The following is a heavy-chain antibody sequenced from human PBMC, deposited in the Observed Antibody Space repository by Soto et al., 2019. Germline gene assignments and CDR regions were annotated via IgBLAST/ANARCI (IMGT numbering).Heavy chain of an antibody. D-gene: IGHD6-19*01. J-gene: IGHJ1*01. CDR2: ISAYNGNT. V-gene: IGHV1-18*01. CDR3: ARVTAFSTQWLGGGVAEYFQH. Sequence: QVQLVQSGAEVKKPGASVKVSCKASGYTFTSYGISWVRQAPGQGLEWMGWISAYNGNTNYAQKLQGRVTMTTDTSTSTAYMELRSLRSDDTAVYYCARVTAFSTQWLGGGVAEYFQHWGQGTLVTVSS. CDR1: GYTFTSYG.